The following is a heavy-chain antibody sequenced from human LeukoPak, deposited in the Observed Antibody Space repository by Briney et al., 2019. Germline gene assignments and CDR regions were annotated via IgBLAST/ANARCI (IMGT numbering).Heavy chain of an antibody. CDR3: ARGGAGGRFGELLSDY. V-gene: IGHV3-33*01. CDR2: IWYDGSNK. J-gene: IGHJ4*02. Sequence: GGSLRLSCAASGFTFSSYGMHWVRQAPGKGLEWVSVIWYDGSNKYYADSVKGRFTISRDNSKNTLYLQMNSLRAEDTAVYYCARGGAGGRFGELLSDYWGQGTLVTVSS. CDR1: GFTFSSYG. D-gene: IGHD3-10*01.